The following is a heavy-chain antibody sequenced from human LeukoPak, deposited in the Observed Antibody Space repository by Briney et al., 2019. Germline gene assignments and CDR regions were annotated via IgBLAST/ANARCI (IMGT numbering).Heavy chain of an antibody. Sequence: GGSLIISCAASGFNFSPCAMTWVRQAPGKGLEWVSTITAGCTHIYYADSVKGRFTTSRDDAKTSLYLQLSSLRTEDTAVYYCARDGSGWSRDYWGQGTLVT. CDR3: ARDGSGWSRDY. V-gene: IGHV3-21*01. J-gene: IGHJ4*02. D-gene: IGHD6-13*01. CDR1: GFNFSPCA. CDR2: ITAGCTHI.